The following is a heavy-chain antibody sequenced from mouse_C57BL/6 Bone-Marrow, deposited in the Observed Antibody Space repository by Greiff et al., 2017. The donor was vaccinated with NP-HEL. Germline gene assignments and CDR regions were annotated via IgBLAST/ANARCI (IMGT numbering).Heavy chain of an antibody. Sequence: VQLQQPGAELVKPGASVKLSCKASGYTFTSYWMQWVKQRPGQVLEWIGEIDPSDSYTNYNQKFKGKATLTVDTSSSTAYMQLSSLTSEDSAVYYCARGGGYYDYWGQGTTLTVSS. J-gene: IGHJ2*01. V-gene: IGHV1-50*01. D-gene: IGHD2-3*01. CDR3: ARGGGYYDY. CDR2: IDPSDSYT. CDR1: GYTFTSYW.